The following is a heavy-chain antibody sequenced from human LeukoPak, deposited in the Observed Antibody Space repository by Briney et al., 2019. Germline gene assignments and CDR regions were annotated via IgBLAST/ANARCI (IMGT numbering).Heavy chain of an antibody. Sequence: SETLSFTCTVSGGSISSYYWSWIRQPPGKGLEWIGYIYYSGSTNYNPSLKGRVTISVDTSKNQFSLKLSSVTAADTAVYYCARGGAATAISGWGQGTLVTVSS. CDR1: GGSISSYY. D-gene: IGHD2-2*02. CDR3: ARGGAATAISG. CDR2: IYYSGST. V-gene: IGHV4-59*01. J-gene: IGHJ4*02.